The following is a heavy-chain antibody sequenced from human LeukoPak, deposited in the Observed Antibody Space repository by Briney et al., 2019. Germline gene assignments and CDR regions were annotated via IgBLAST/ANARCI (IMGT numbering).Heavy chain of an antibody. CDR3: ARDRAVPGYYYYYMDV. CDR1: GFTSSNYW. Sequence: PGGSLRLSCAASGFTSSNYWMSWVRQAPGKGLEWVANIKQDGSEKYYVDSVKGRFTISRDNTKNSLYLQMNSLRVEDTAVYYCARDRAVPGYYYYYMDVWGKGTTVTVSS. J-gene: IGHJ6*03. CDR2: IKQDGSEK. D-gene: IGHD6-19*01. V-gene: IGHV3-7*01.